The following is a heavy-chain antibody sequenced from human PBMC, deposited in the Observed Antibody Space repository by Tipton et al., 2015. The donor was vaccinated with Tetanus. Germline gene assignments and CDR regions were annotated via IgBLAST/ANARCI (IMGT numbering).Heavy chain of an antibody. CDR2: LDGFGDTS. Sequence: SLRLSCAASGFTFGNYAMTWVRQAPGKGLEWVSSLDGFGDTSYYTGSVKGRFTVSRDNVKNTLFLQMSGLRAEDTAVYYCAKAPRPLPLAGTPPDDYYYMDVWGKGTTVTVSS. CDR3: AKAPRPLPLAGTPPDDYYYMDV. CDR1: GFTFGNYA. D-gene: IGHD6-19*01. V-gene: IGHV3-23*01. J-gene: IGHJ6*03.